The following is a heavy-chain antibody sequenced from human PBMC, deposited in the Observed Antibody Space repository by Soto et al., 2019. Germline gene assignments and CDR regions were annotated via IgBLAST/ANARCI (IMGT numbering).Heavy chain of an antibody. CDR1: GDTFSSYT. J-gene: IGHJ6*01. Sequence: QVQLVQSGAEVKKPGSSVKVSCRASGDTFSSYTVNWLRQAPGRGLEWMGRIIPILTTTDHAQNVRGLLTITAEKSTNTVDMELRSLRSEDTAVYYCGRRRYCGYDCYCKHYYGMYVWGHGTTVTVAS. V-gene: IGHV1-69*08. CDR3: GRRRYCGYDCYCKHYYGMYV. D-gene: IGHD2-21*02. CDR2: IIPILTTT.